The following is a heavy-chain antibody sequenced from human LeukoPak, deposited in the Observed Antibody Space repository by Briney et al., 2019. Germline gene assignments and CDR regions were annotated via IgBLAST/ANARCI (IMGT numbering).Heavy chain of an antibody. V-gene: IGHV3-74*01. CDR1: GFTFSSYW. J-gene: IGHJ4*02. CDR2: INSDGSST. D-gene: IGHD2-8*01. Sequence: GGSLRPSCAASGFTFSSYWMHWVRQAPGKGLVWVSRINSDGSSTSYADSVKGRFTISRDNANNTLYLQMNSPRAEDTAVYYCARHPTLYPDWGQGTLVTVSS. CDR3: ARHPTLYPD.